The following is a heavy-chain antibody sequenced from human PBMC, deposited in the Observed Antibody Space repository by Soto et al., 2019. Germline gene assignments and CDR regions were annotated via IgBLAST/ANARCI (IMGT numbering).Heavy chain of an antibody. CDR2: INWNSGSI. Sequence: PGGSLRLSCAASGFTFDDYAMHWVRQAPGKGLEWVSSINWNSGSIGYADSVKGRFTISRDNAKNSLYLQMNSLRAGDTALYYCAKDGMATLTTPVWHAFEIRGQRTMVTVSS. D-gene: IGHD4-17*01. V-gene: IGHV3-9*01. J-gene: IGHJ3*02. CDR1: GFTFDDYA. CDR3: AKDGMATLTTPVWHAFEI.